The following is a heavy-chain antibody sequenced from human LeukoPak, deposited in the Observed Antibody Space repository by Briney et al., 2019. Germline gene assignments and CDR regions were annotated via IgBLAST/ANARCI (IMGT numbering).Heavy chain of an antibody. CDR2: SNHSGST. J-gene: IGHJ3*02. CDR3: ARVGSNGVYYLGDDAFDI. D-gene: IGHD2-8*01. Sequence: SETLSLTCAVYGGSFWSWIRQPPGKGLEWIGESNHSGSTNYNPTLKSRVTMSVDTSKNQFSLKLSSVTAADTAMYYCARVGSNGVYYLGDDAFDIWGQGTMVIVSS. CDR1: GGSF. V-gene: IGHV4-34*01.